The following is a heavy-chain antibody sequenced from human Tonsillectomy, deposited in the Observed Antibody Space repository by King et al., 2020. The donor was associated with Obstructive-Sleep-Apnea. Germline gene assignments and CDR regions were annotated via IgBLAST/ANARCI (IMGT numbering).Heavy chain of an antibody. CDR1: GFTFDDYA. CDR2: IGWNVGSM. CDR3: AKDTSQQWLATFDS. V-gene: IGHV3-9*01. Sequence: QLVQSGGGLVQLGRSLRLSCAASGFTFDDYAMHWVRQVPGKGLKWVSGIGWNVGSMGYADSVKGRFTISRDNAKNSLYLQMNSLRAEDTALYYCAKDTSQQWLATFDSWGQGTLVTVSS. D-gene: IGHD6-19*01. J-gene: IGHJ4*02.